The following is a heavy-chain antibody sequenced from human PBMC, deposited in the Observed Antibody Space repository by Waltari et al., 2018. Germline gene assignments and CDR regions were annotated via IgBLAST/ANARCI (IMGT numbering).Heavy chain of an antibody. CDR1: GGSISSSNYY. J-gene: IGHJ6*03. V-gene: IGHV3-30*02. CDR2: IRYDGSNK. Sequence: QLQLQESGPGLVKPSETLSLTCTVSGGSISSSNYYWGWIRQPPGKGLEWVAFIRYDGSNKYYADSVKGRFTISRDNSKNTLYLQMNSLRAEDTAVYYCAKDRGAARPLYYYMDVWGKGTTVTVSS. D-gene: IGHD6-6*01. CDR3: AKDRGAARPLYYYMDV.